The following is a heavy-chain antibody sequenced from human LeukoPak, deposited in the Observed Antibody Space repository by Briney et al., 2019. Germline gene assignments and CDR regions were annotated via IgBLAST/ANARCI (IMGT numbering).Heavy chain of an antibody. CDR2: IKRETDGGTI. Sequence: GGSLRLSCAASGFTLNNAWMSWVRQAPGKGPEWLGRIKRETDGGTIDYAAPVKGRFTVSRDDSKSKLYLQMNSLKTEDTAMYYCIRYGYNLLEYSQHWGQGTLVTVSS. V-gene: IGHV3-15*01. CDR1: GFTLNNAW. J-gene: IGHJ1*01. CDR3: IRYGYNLLEYSQH. D-gene: IGHD5-24*01.